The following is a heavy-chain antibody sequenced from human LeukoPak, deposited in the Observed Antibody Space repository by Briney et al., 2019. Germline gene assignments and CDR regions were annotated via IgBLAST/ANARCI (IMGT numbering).Heavy chain of an antibody. Sequence: PGGSLRLSCAAYGFSFSSYGMHWVRQAPGKGLEWVAVIWNDGSNKYYADSVKGRFTTSRDNSKNTLYLQMNSLRAEDTAVYYCAKVSWLSFKGNFDYWGQGTLVTVSS. V-gene: IGHV3-33*06. CDR3: AKVSWLSFKGNFDY. CDR2: IWNDGSNK. D-gene: IGHD3-22*01. J-gene: IGHJ4*02. CDR1: GFSFSSYG.